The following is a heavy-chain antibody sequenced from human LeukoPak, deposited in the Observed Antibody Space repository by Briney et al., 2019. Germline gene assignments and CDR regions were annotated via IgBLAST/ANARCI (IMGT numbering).Heavy chain of an antibody. CDR2: IYTSGSI. CDR1: GGSISSGGYY. J-gene: IGHJ5*02. Sequence: SQTLSLTCTVSGGSISSGGYYWSWIRQPAGKGPEWIVRIYTSGSINYNPSLKSRVTISVDTSKNQFSLKLSSVTAADTAVYYCARASTTVVTDWFDPWGQGTLVTVSS. D-gene: IGHD4-23*01. V-gene: IGHV4-61*02. CDR3: ARASTTVVTDWFDP.